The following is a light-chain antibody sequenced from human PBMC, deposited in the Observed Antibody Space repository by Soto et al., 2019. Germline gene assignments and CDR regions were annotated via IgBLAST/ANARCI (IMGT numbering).Light chain of an antibody. CDR2: DNN. CDR1: SSNIGNNY. CDR3: GTWDSSLSAGM. V-gene: IGLV1-51*01. J-gene: IGLJ3*02. Sequence: QSVLTQPPSVSAAPGQKVTISCSGTSSNIGNNYVSWYQHLPGTAPKLLIYDNNKRPSGIPDRFSGSKSGTSATLGITGLQTGDEADYYCGTWDSSLSAGMFGGGTKLTVL.